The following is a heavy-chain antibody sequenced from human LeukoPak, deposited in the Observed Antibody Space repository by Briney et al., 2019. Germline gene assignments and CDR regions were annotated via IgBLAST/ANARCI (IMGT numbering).Heavy chain of an antibody. CDR2: IYSGGST. J-gene: IGHJ4*02. D-gene: IGHD3-22*01. V-gene: IGHV3-66*01. CDR3: ARDGYYDSSGSLSY. CDR1: GFTFSSYS. Sequence: GGSLRLSCAASGFTFSSYSMNWVRQAPGKGLEWVSVIYSGGSTYYADSVKGRFTISRDNSKNTLYLQMNSLRAEDTAVYYCARDGYYDSSGSLSYWGQGTLVTVSS.